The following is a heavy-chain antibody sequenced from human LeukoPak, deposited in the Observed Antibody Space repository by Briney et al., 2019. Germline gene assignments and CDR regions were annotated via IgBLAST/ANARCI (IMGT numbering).Heavy chain of an antibody. CDR3: ARELYSSGTYGFDY. D-gene: IGHD3-10*01. Sequence: ASVEVSCKASGYTFTGYHMHWVRQAPGQGLEWMGCINPNSGDTNYAQRFQGRVTMTRDTSITTAYMELSSLRSDDTAVYYCARELYSSGTYGFDYWGQGTLVTVSS. V-gene: IGHV1-2*02. J-gene: IGHJ4*02. CDR1: GYTFTGYH. CDR2: INPNSGDT.